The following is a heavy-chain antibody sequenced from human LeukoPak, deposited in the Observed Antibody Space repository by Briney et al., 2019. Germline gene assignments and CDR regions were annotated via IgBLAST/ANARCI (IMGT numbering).Heavy chain of an antibody. CDR2: ISAYNGNT. CDR1: GGTFSSYA. CDR3: ARIRYCSSTSCLYYYYYGMDV. D-gene: IGHD2-2*01. Sequence: GASVKVSCKASGGTFSSYAISWVRQAPGQGLEWMGWISAYNGNTNYAQKLQGRVTMTTDTSTSTAYMELRSLRSDDTAVYYCARIRYCSSTSCLYYYYYGMDVWGQGTTVTVSS. J-gene: IGHJ6*02. V-gene: IGHV1-18*01.